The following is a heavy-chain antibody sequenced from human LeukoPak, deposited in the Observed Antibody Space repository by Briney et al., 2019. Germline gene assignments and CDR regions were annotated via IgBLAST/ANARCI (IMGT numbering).Heavy chain of an antibody. J-gene: IGHJ6*03. CDR3: AKGMPYYYYMDV. V-gene: IGHV3-30-3*01. CDR2: ISTDGTNK. Sequence: PGGCLRLSCAASGFTFRSYALHWVRQAPGKGLEWVAVISTDGTNKFYADSVKGRFTISRDNSKNTLYLQVNSLRAEDTALYYCAKGMPYYYYMDVWGKGTTVTVSS. D-gene: IGHD2-2*01. CDR1: GFTFRSYA.